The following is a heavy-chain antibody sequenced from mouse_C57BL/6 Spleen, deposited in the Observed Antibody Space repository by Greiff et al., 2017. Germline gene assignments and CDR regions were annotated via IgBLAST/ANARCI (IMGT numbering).Heavy chain of an antibody. V-gene: IGHV5-17*01. CDR1: GFTFSDYG. Sequence: EVQRVESGGGLVKPGGSLKLSCAASGFTFSDYGMHWVRQAPEKGLEWVAYISSGSSTIYYADPVKGRFTISRDNAKNTLFLQMTSLRSEDTAMYYCARVYGSHYFDYWGQGTTLTVSS. CDR3: ARVYGSHYFDY. D-gene: IGHD1-1*01. CDR2: ISSGSSTI. J-gene: IGHJ2*01.